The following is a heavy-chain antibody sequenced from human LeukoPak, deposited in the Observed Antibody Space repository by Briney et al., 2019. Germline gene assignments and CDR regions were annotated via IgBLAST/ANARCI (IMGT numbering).Heavy chain of an antibody. Sequence: GGSLRLSCVASGFTFSSYAMHWVRQAPGKGLEWVAVISSDGSNKNYADSVKGRFTISRDNSKNTLYLQMKSLRGEGMAVYHCAKGESYVMAVWGQGTTITVSS. CDR1: GFTFSSYA. V-gene: IGHV3-30*04. CDR2: ISSDGSNK. J-gene: IGHJ6*02. CDR3: AKGESYVMAV.